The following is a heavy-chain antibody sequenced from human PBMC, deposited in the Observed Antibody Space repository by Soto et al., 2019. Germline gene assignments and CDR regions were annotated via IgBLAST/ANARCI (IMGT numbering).Heavy chain of an antibody. CDR3: ARVWAYYYGSGSYYYYYGMDV. Sequence: PSETLSLTCAVYGGSFSGYYWSWIRHPPGKGLEWIGEINHSGSTNYNPSLKSRVTISVDTSKNQFSLKLSSVTAADTAVYYCARVWAYYYGSGSYYYYYGMDVWGQGTTVTVSS. J-gene: IGHJ6*02. V-gene: IGHV4-34*01. D-gene: IGHD3-10*01. CDR2: INHSGST. CDR1: GGSFSGYY.